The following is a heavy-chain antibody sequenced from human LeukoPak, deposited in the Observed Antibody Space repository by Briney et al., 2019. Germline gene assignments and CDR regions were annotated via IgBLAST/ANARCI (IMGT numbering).Heavy chain of an antibody. J-gene: IGHJ4*02. CDR2: IYYSGST. CDR3: ARGLGGVATPNEVDY. V-gene: IGHV4-31*03. D-gene: IGHD5-12*01. Sequence: SETLSLTCTVSGGSISSGGYYWCWIRQHPGKGLEWIGYIYYSGSTYYNPSLKSRVTISVDTSKNQFSLKLSSVTAADTAVYYCARGLGGVATPNEVDYWGQGTLVTVSS. CDR1: GGSISSGGYY.